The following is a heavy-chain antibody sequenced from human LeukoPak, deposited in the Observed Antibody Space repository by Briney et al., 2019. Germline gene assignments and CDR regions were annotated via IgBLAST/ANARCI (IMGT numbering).Heavy chain of an antibody. CDR1: GFTFSSYS. J-gene: IGHJ5*02. D-gene: IGHD5-18*01. Sequence: RTGGSLRLSCTASGFTFSSYSMNWVRQAPGKGPEWVSSITSSSDYIYYADSVKGRFTISRDNAENSLHLQMDSLRAEDTAVYYCAREFKSGYGMWAWGQGTLVTVSS. CDR2: ITSSSDYI. V-gene: IGHV3-21*01. CDR3: AREFKSGYGMWA.